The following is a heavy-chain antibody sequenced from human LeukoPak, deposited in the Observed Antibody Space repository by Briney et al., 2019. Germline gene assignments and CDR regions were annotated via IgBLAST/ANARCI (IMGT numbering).Heavy chain of an antibody. Sequence: GGSLRLSCVASGFTFSSYAMSWVRQAPGKGLEWVSGFSGGSDNTYYADSVKGRFIISRDNSKNTLYLQMNSLRAEDTAVYYCAKNPTGSPLSWFGPWGQGTLVTVSS. CDR1: GFTFSSYA. J-gene: IGHJ5*02. D-gene: IGHD3-10*01. V-gene: IGHV3-23*01. CDR2: FSGGSDNT. CDR3: AKNPTGSPLSWFGP.